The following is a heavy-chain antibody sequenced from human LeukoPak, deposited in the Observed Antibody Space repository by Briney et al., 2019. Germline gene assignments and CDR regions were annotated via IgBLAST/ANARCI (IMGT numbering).Heavy chain of an antibody. CDR3: ARDHSAMPSY. CDR1: GFTFSSYN. J-gene: IGHJ4*02. CDR2: ISYDGSYT. D-gene: IGHD2-2*01. V-gene: IGHV3-30*03. Sequence: GRSLRLSCAASGFTFSSYNFHWLRQAPGKGLEWLTVISYDGSYTSYGASVKGRFTVSRDNSQNTLYLQMNGLRAEDTAPYYCARDHSAMPSYWGQGTLVTVSS.